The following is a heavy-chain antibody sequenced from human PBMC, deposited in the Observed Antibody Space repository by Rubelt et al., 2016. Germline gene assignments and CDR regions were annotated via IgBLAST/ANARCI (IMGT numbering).Heavy chain of an antibody. V-gene: IGHV3-23*04. CDR2: ISGRDDNT. Sequence: EVQLVESGGGLVQPGGSLRLSCAASGFTFSSYAMSWVRQAPGKGLEWVSGISGRDDNTYYAESVKGRFTISRDNYKNTLYMQRNSLKTEDTAVYYCANRVTPWGQGTLVTVSS. J-gene: IGHJ5*02. CDR3: ANRVTP. CDR1: GFTFSSYA.